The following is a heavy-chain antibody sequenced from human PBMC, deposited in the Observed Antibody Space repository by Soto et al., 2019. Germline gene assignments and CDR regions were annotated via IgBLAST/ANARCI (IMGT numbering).Heavy chain of an antibody. D-gene: IGHD6-6*01. CDR1: GFTFSSYG. CDR2: IWYDGSNK. Sequence: QVQLVESGGGVVQPGRSLRLSCAASGFTFSSYGMHWVRQAPGKGLEWVAVIWYDGSNKYYADSVKGRFTISRDNSKNTLYLQMNILRAEDTAVYSCARDSSSSSDYYGMDVWGQGTTVTVSS. J-gene: IGHJ6*02. CDR3: ARDSSSSSDYYGMDV. V-gene: IGHV3-33*01.